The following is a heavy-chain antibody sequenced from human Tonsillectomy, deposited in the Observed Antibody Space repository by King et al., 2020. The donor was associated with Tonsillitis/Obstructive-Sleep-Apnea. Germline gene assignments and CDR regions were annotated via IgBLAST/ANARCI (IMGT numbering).Heavy chain of an antibody. J-gene: IGHJ4*02. D-gene: IGHD3-10*01. CDR3: ARTNPGDGSGSYYKDYFDY. V-gene: IGHV1-69*12. CDR1: GGTFSSYA. Sequence: QLVQSGAEVKKPGSSVKVSCKASGGTFSSYAISWVRQAPGQGLEWMGGIIPIFGTANYAQKFQGRVTITADESTSTAYMELSSLRSEDTAVYYCARTNPGDGSGSYYKDYFDYWGQGTLVTVSS. CDR2: IIPIFGTA.